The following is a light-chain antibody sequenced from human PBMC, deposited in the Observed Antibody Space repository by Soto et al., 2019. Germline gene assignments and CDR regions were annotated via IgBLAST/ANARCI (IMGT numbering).Light chain of an antibody. CDR3: QQRSNWYT. J-gene: IGKJ2*01. Sequence: EIVLTQSPAILSLSPGERATLSCRASQSVSSYLAWYQQKPGQAPRLLIYDASNRATGIPARFSGSGSGTDFTFTISSLEPEDFAVYYCQQRSNWYTFGQGTK. CDR1: QSVSSY. CDR2: DAS. V-gene: IGKV3-11*01.